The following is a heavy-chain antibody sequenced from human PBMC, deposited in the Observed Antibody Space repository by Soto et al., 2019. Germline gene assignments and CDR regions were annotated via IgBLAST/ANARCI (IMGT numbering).Heavy chain of an antibody. J-gene: IGHJ6*02. V-gene: IGHV4-34*01. CDR1: GGSFSGYY. CDR2: INHSGST. Sequence: SETLSLTCAVYGGSFSGYYWSWIRQPPGKGLEWIGEINHSGSTNYNPSLKSRVTISVDTSKNQFPLKLSSVTAADTAVYYCARRHGGNSGSYYYYGMAVWGQGTTVTVSS. CDR3: ARRHGGNSGSYYYYGMAV. D-gene: IGHD2-21*02.